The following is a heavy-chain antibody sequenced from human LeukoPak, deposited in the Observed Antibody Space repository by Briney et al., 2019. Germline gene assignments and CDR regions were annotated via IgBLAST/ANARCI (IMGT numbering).Heavy chain of an antibody. CDR3: AKAFRGYSYGDLGY. CDR1: GFTFDDYA. D-gene: IGHD5-18*01. Sequence: GGSLRLSCAASGFTFDDYAMHWVRQAPGKGLEWVSGISWNSGSIVHADSVKGRFTISRDNAKNSLYLQMNSLRAEDTALYYCAKAFRGYSYGDLGYWGQGTLVTVSS. J-gene: IGHJ4*02. CDR2: ISWNSGSI. V-gene: IGHV3-9*01.